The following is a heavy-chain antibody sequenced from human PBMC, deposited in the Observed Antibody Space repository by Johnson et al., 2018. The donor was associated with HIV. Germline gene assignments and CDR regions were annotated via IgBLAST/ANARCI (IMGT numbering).Heavy chain of an antibody. D-gene: IGHD4-11*01. CDR1: GFTFSSYA. V-gene: IGHV3-30*14. CDR2: ISYDGSNK. Sequence: QVQLVESGGGVVQPGRSLRLSCAASGFTFSSYAMHWVRQAPGKGLEWVAVISYDGSNKYYADSVKGRFTISRDNSKNTLYLQMGSLTTEDMAVYYCARDTPTGFAFDMWGQGTLVTVSS. CDR3: ARDTPTGFAFDM. J-gene: IGHJ3*02.